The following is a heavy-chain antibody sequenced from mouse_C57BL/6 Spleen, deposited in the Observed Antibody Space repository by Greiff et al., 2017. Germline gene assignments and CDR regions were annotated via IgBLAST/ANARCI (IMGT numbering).Heavy chain of an antibody. J-gene: IGHJ2*01. CDR1: GYTFTSYW. D-gene: IGHD1-1*01. CDR3: ARRGTHYYGSSYFDY. V-gene: IGHV1-55*01. Sequence: QVQLKQPGAELVKPGASVKMSCKASGYTFTSYWLTWVKQRPGQGLEWLGDIYPGSGSTNYNAKFTSKATLTADTSSSTAYMQLSSLTSEDSAVYYCARRGTHYYGSSYFDYWGQGTTLTVSS. CDR2: IYPGSGST.